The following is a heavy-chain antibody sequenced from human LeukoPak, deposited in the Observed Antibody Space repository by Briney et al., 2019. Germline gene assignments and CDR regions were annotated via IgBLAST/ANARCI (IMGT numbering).Heavy chain of an antibody. J-gene: IGHJ4*02. Sequence: GGSLRLSCAASGFTFSSYGMHWVRQAPGKGLEWVAFIRYDGSNKYYADSVKGRFTISRDNSKNTLYLQMNSLRVEDTAVYYCARDTTAYSSGYYFSYWGQGTLVTVSS. CDR3: ARDTTAYSSGYYFSY. CDR1: GFTFSSYG. CDR2: IRYDGSNK. V-gene: IGHV3-30*02. D-gene: IGHD3-22*01.